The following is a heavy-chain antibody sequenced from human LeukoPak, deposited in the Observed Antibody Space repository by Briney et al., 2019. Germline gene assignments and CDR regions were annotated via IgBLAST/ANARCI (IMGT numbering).Heavy chain of an antibody. D-gene: IGHD4-17*01. CDR3: ARELYGDYSNWFDP. Sequence: GGSLRLSCAASGFTFSSYGTHWVRQAPGKGLEWGAVILYDGSNKYYADSVKGRFTISRDNSKNTLYLQMNSLRAEDTAVYYCARELYGDYSNWFDPWGQGTLVTVSS. V-gene: IGHV3-33*01. J-gene: IGHJ5*02. CDR2: ILYDGSNK. CDR1: GFTFSSYG.